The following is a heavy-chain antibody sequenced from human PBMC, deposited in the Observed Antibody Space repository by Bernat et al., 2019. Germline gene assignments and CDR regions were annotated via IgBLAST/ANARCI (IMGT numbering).Heavy chain of an antibody. CDR2: IRSKAYGGTT. J-gene: IGHJ4*02. Sequence: EVQLVESGGGLVQPGRSLRLSCTASGFTFGDYAMSWFRQAPGKGLGWVGFIRSKAYGGTTEYAASVKGRFTISRDDSKSIAYLQMNSLKTEDTAVYYCTRAAGRYSYGLNYWGQGTLVTVSS. V-gene: IGHV3-49*03. CDR3: TRAAGRYSYGLNY. CDR1: GFTFGDYA. D-gene: IGHD5-18*01.